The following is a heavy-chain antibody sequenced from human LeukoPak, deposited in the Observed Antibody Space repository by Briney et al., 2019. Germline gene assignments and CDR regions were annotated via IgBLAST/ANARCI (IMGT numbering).Heavy chain of an antibody. CDR2: INPNGGAT. CDR3: ARVRLNAFDI. D-gene: IGHD3-16*01. CDR1: EYTLIGYY. V-gene: IGHV1-2*02. J-gene: IGHJ3*02. Sequence: ASVKVSCKASEYTLIGYYMHWVRQAHGQGPEWMGWINPNGGATNYAQKFQGRVTMTRDTSISTAYMELSRLRSDDTAVYYCARVRLNAFDIWGQGTMVIVSS.